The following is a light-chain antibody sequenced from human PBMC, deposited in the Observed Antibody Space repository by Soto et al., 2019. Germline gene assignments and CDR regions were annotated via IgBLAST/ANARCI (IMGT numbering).Light chain of an antibody. J-gene: IGKJ2*02. Sequence: EIVLTQSPGTLALSPGERATLSCRASQSVSSSYLAWYQQKPGQATRLLIYGASSRTTGIPDRFSGSGSGTDVTYTISRLEHEDFAVYPCQQYGSTPRTFGQGTKLETK. CDR1: QSVSSSY. V-gene: IGKV3-20*01. CDR2: GAS. CDR3: QQYGSTPRT.